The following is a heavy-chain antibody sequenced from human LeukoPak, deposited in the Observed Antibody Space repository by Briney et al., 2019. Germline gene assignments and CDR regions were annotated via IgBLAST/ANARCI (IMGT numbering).Heavy chain of an antibody. J-gene: IGHJ4*02. CDR2: ITTSDGNT. CDR1: GFTFSSYT. V-gene: IGHV3-23*01. D-gene: IGHD7-27*01. CDR3: AKDGGLWVSAHWGDS. Sequence: GGSLRLSCAASGFTFSSYTMSWVRQAPGKGLGWVSTITTSDGNTYYADSVKGRFTVSRDNSKNTLYLQMNSLRAEDTAVYYCAKDGGLWVSAHWGDSWGRGTLVTVSS.